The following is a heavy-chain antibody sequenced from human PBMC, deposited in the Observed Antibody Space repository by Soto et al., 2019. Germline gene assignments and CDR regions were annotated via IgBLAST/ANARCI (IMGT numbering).Heavy chain of an antibody. V-gene: IGHV3-7*01. D-gene: IGHD5-12*01. J-gene: IGHJ6*02. Sequence: EVQLVESGGGFVQPGGSLRLSCAASGFTFDSYWMTWVRQAPGKGLEWVAHIKQDGGQTYYVDSVKGRFTISRDNAKTSLYLQMNSLRAEDTSVYFCARGGNGYENWPPYYYYGMDVWGQGNTGTVSS. CDR1: GFTFDSYW. CDR2: IKQDGGQT. CDR3: ARGGNGYENWPPYYYYGMDV.